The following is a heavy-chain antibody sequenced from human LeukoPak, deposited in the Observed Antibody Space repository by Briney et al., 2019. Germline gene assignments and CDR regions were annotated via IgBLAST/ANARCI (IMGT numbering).Heavy chain of an antibody. D-gene: IGHD3-10*01. Sequence: PGGSLRLSAAASGFTFDDYAMHWLRQAPGKGLEWVSGISWNSGNIDYADSVKGRFTISRDIAKNSLYLQMNSLRAEDMALYYCAKASGSYYYYYIDVWGKGTTVTVSS. V-gene: IGHV3-9*03. CDR2: ISWNSGNI. CDR1: GFTFDDYA. J-gene: IGHJ6*03. CDR3: AKASGSYYYYYIDV.